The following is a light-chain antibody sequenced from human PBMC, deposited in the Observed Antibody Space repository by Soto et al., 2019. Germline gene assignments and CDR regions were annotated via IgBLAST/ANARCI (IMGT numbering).Light chain of an antibody. Sequence: EIVLTQSPATLSLSPGERATLSCRASQSVSSYLAWYKQKPVQAPRLLIYDASNRATGIPARFSVSGSVTYFALTISSLEPDDFAVYYCPQRSNWPPYTFGQGNKLVIK. V-gene: IGKV3-11*01. CDR2: DAS. CDR1: QSVSSY. CDR3: PQRSNWPPYT. J-gene: IGKJ2*01.